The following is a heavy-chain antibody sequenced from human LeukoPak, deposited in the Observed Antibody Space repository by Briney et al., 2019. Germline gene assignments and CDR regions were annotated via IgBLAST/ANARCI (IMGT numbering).Heavy chain of an antibody. Sequence: PGGSLRLSCAASGFTFSSYSMNWVRQAPGKGLEWVSSISSSSSYIYCADSVKGRFTISRDNAKNSLYLQMNSLRAEDTAVYYCARDRPMIDSCFDYWGQGTLVTVSP. CDR1: GFTFSSYS. D-gene: IGHD3-22*01. CDR2: ISSSSSYI. CDR3: ARDRPMIDSCFDY. J-gene: IGHJ4*02. V-gene: IGHV3-21*01.